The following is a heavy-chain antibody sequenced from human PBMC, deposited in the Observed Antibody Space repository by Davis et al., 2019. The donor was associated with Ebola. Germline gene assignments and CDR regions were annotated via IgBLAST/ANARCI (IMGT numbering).Heavy chain of an antibody. CDR1: GFTFSSYG. Sequence: GESLKISCAASGFTFSSYGMHWVRQAPGKGLEWVAVISYDGSNKYYADSVKGRFTISRDNSKNTLYLQMNSLRAEDTAVYYCARDGGVTARWGWFDPWGQGTLVTVSS. V-gene: IGHV3-30*03. J-gene: IGHJ5*02. D-gene: IGHD2-21*02. CDR3: ARDGGVTARWGWFDP. CDR2: ISYDGSNK.